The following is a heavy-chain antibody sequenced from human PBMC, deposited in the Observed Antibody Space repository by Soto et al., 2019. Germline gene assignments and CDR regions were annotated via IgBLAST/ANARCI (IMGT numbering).Heavy chain of an antibody. J-gene: IGHJ5*02. V-gene: IGHV3-64D*06. D-gene: IGHD5-12*01. CDR3: VKDRAPRDGYKTQPGS. Sequence: GGSLRLSCSASGFTFSIYAMHWVRQAPGKGLEYVSAVSTNGGTSYYADSVKGRFTISRDNSRNTLYLQMNSLRPEDTAVYYCVKDRAPRDGYKTQPGSWGLGTLVTVS. CDR1: GFTFSIYA. CDR2: VSTNGGTS.